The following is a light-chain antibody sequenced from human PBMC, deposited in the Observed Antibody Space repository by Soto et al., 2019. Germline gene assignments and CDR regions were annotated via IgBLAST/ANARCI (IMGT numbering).Light chain of an antibody. CDR1: SSDVGGYNY. CDR2: DVS. J-gene: IGLJ1*01. V-gene: IGLV2-14*03. Sequence: QSALTQPASVSGSPGQSITISCTGTSSDVGGYNYVSWYQQHPGKAPKLMIYDVSNRPSGVSNRFSGSKSANTASLTISGLQAEDEADYYCSSYTSSSLHDFGTGTKLTVL. CDR3: SSYTSSSLHD.